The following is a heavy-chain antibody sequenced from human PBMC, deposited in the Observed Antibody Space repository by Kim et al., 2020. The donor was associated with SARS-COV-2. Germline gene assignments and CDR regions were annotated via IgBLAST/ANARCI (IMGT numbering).Heavy chain of an antibody. CDR1: GFTFSNYW. D-gene: IGHD3-10*01. J-gene: IGHJ4*02. CDR2: INSDGSET. V-gene: IGHV3-74*01. Sequence: GGSLRLSCAASGFTFSNYWMHWVRQVPGKGLVWVSHINSDGSETTYADSVRGRFTISRDNARNKLYLQMNSLRPEDTAVYYCTGVLDFDYWGQGTRVTVSS. CDR3: TGVLDFDY.